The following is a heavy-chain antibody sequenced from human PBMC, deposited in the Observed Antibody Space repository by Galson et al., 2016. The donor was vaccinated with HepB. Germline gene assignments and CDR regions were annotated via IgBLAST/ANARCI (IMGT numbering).Heavy chain of an antibody. CDR1: GYTFTAYG. D-gene: IGHD2-2*01. CDR2: ISGYNDNK. CDR3: ARDPDPHCRSNSCYLDFFDH. V-gene: IGHV1-18*01. Sequence: SVKVSCKASGYTFTAYGISWVRQAPGQGLEWLGWISGYNDNKTYAQNLQGRVTITTDTSTRTAYMEVRSLRSDDTAVYYCARDPDPHCRSNSCYLDFFDHWGQGTLGTVSS. J-gene: IGHJ4*02.